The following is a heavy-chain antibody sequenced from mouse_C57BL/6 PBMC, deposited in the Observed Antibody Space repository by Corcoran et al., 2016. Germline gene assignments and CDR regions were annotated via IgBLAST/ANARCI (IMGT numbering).Heavy chain of an antibody. D-gene: IGHD2-1*01. CDR1: GYTFTDYY. CDR3: ASGGVYYGNYDSFAY. J-gene: IGHJ3*01. CDR2: IYPGSGNT. Sequence: QIQLQQSGPELVKPGASVKISCKASGYTFTDYYINWVKQRTGQGLEWIGWIYPGSGNTKYNEKFKGKATLTVDTSSSTASMQLSSLTSEDSAVYFCASGGVYYGNYDSFAYWGQGTLVTVSA. V-gene: IGHV1-84*01.